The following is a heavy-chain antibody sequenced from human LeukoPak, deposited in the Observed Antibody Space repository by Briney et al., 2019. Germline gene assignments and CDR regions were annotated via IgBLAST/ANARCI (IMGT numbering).Heavy chain of an antibody. Sequence: PSETLSLTCTVSGGSISSGGYYWSWIRQHPGKGLEWIGYIYYSGSTYYNPSLKSRVTISVDTSKNQFSLKLSSVTAADTAVYYCARTYYDYVWGSYLFDYWGQGTLVTVSS. D-gene: IGHD3-16*02. CDR1: GGSISSGGYY. CDR2: IYYSGST. CDR3: ARTYYDYVWGSYLFDY. V-gene: IGHV4-31*03. J-gene: IGHJ4*02.